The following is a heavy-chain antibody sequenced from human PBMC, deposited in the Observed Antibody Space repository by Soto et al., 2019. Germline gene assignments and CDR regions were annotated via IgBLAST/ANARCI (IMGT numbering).Heavy chain of an antibody. D-gene: IGHD5-12*01. J-gene: IGHJ6*03. Sequence: EVQVLESGGGLVQPGGSLRLSCAASGFTFASYAMRWVRQAPGKGLEWVSAIGTGDNTYYADSVKGRFTISRDKSKSTMYLQMNILRAEDTALYYCAKVMNIYSMDVWGKGTTVTVSS. V-gene: IGHV3-23*01. CDR3: AKVMNIYSMDV. CDR2: IGTGDNT. CDR1: GFTFASYA.